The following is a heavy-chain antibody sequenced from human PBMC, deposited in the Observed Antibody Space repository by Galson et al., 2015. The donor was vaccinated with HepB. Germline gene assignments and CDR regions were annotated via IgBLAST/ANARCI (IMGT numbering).Heavy chain of an antibody. J-gene: IGHJ6*02. V-gene: IGHV3-66*02. CDR3: ASGYCSGGSCYGMDV. CDR2: IYSGGST. CDR1: GFTVSSNY. D-gene: IGHD2-15*01. Sequence: SLRLSCAASGFTVSSNYVSWVRQAPGKGLEWVSVIYSGGSTYYADSVKGRFTISRDNSKNTLYLQMNSLRAEDTAVYYCASGYCSGGSCYGMDVWGQGTTVTVSS.